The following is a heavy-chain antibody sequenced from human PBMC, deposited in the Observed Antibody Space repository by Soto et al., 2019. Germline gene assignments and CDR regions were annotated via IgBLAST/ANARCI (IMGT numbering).Heavy chain of an antibody. V-gene: IGHV1-69*13. CDR1: GGTFSSYA. CDR3: ARGLIRIAVAGPFDY. J-gene: IGHJ4*02. D-gene: IGHD6-19*01. CDR2: IIPIFGTA. Sequence: ASVKVSCKASGGTFSSYAISWVRQAPGQGLEWMGGIIPIFGTANYAQKFQGRVTITADESTSTAYMELSSLRSEDTAVYYCARGLIRIAVAGPFDYWGQGTLVTVSS.